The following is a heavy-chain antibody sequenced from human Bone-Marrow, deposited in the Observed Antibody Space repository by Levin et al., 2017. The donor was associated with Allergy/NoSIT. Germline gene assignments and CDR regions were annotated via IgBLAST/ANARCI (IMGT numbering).Heavy chain of an antibody. CDR1: GSTFTGYD. CDR2: IKPDSSGT. D-gene: IGHD2-15*01. CDR3: ASVRMRYCRGCSCNNAFDV. Sequence: ASVKVSCKASGSTFTGYDMHWVRQAPGQGLEWMGLIKPDSSGTNYAQKFQDRVTMTRDTCISTAYMELSSLRSDDTAVYYCASVRMRYCRGCSCNNAFDVWGQWTMVSVSS. V-gene: IGHV1-2*06. J-gene: IGHJ3*01.